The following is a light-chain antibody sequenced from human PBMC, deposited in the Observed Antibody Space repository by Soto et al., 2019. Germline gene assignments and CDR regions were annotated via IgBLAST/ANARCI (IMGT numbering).Light chain of an antibody. CDR3: QPYNTFLLT. J-gene: IGKJ3*01. CDR2: KAS. CDR1: QIISNW. V-gene: IGKV1-5*03. Sequence: DIQVTQSPSTLSVSVGDSVTISCRASQIISNWLAWYQQKPGKAPKLLIYKASTLESGVPSRFSGSESGTDFTLTISGLQPDDFATYYCQPYNTFLLTFGPGTKVDIK.